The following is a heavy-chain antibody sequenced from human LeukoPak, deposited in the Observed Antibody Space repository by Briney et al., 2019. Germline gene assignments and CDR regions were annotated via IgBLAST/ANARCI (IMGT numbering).Heavy chain of an antibody. CDR3: ARDEVAEQWLVQRY. J-gene: IGHJ4*02. D-gene: IGHD6-19*01. CDR1: GYTFTSYG. Sequence: ASVKVSCKASGYTFTSYGISWVRQAPGQGLEWMGWISAYNGNTNYAQKLQGRVTMTTDTSTSTAYMELRSLRSDDTAVYYCARDEVAEQWLVQRYWGQGTLVTVSS. CDR2: ISAYNGNT. V-gene: IGHV1-18*01.